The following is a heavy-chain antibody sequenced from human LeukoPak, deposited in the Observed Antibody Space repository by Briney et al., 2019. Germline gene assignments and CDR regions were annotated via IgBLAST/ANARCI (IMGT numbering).Heavy chain of an antibody. CDR1: GHSFTSYA. J-gene: IGHJ4*02. Sequence: GASVKVSCKASGHSFTSYAVNWVRQAPGQGLEWMGWMNTNTGNPTYAQAFTGQFVFSLDTSVNTAYLQISSLKAEDTAVYYCARAQQWWLLDYWGQGTLVTVSS. CDR3: ARAQQWWLLDY. D-gene: IGHD5-12*01. CDR2: MNTNTGNP. V-gene: IGHV7-4-1*02.